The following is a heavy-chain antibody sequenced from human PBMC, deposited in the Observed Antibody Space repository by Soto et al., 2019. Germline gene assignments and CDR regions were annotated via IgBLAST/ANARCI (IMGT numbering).Heavy chain of an antibody. V-gene: IGHV1-69*08. CDR3: ARRRYCGYDCYHKHYYGMDV. CDR1: GDTFSSYA. J-gene: IGHJ6*02. Sequence: QVQLVQSGAELKKTGSSVKVSCRASGDTFSSYAVNWVRQAPGRGLEWMGRIITVLGTTEYAQNFKGRLTITAEKSKKTVYMELSSLRSEDTAVYYCARRRYCGYDCYHKHYYGMDVWGQGTTVTVAS. CDR2: IITVLGTT. D-gene: IGHD2-21*01.